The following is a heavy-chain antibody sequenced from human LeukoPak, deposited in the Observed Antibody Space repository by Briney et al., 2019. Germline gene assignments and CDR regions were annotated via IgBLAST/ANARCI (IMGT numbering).Heavy chain of an antibody. Sequence: SETLSLTCAVYGGSFSGYYWSWIRQPPGKGLEWIGEINHSGSTNYNPSLKSRVTISVDTSKNQFSLKLSSVTAADTAVYYCARYSSSWHAYYFDYWGQGTLVTVSS. CDR1: GGSFSGYY. D-gene: IGHD6-13*01. CDR2: INHSGST. V-gene: IGHV4-34*01. J-gene: IGHJ4*02. CDR3: ARYSSSWHAYYFDY.